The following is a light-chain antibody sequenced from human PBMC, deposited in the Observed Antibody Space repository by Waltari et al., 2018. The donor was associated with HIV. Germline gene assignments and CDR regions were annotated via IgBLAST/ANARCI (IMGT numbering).Light chain of an antibody. CDR2: KTS. Sequence: DIQMTQSPSTLSASIGDRVSITCRASHNVGTWLAWYQQKPGKAPSLLISKTSTLESGVPTNLSGSGSGTYFTLTISALRPDDFASYFCQQYSSFPITFGQGTKL. CDR3: QQYSSFPIT. V-gene: IGKV1-5*03. J-gene: IGKJ2*01. CDR1: HNVGTW.